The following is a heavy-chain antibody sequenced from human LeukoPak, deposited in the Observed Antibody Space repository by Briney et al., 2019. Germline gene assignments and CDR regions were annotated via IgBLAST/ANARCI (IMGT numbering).Heavy chain of an antibody. V-gene: IGHV3-21*01. Sequence: GGSLRLSCAASGFTFSYYNMDWVRQAPGKGLEWVSSINSNSTYMYYADSVKGRFTISRDNAKHSLYLQMDSLRAEDTAVYFCASSAPSDIWGRGTMVTVSS. CDR3: ASSAPSDI. CDR2: INSNSTYM. J-gene: IGHJ3*02. CDR1: GFTFSYYN.